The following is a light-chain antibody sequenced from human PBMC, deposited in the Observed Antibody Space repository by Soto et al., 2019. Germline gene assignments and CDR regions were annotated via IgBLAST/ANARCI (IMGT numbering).Light chain of an antibody. CDR2: GAS. CDR1: QSVSSF. V-gene: IGKV3-11*01. J-gene: IGKJ4*01. CDR3: QQRNSWPLT. Sequence: ENVLTQSPATLSLSPGERATLSCRASQSVSSFLAWYQHKPGQAPRLLIYGASNRATGIPARFSGSGSGTDFTLTISSLEPEDFAVYYCQQRNSWPLTFGGGTKVEIK.